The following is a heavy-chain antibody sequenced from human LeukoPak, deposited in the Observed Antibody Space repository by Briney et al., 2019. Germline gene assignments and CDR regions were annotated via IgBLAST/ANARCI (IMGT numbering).Heavy chain of an antibody. Sequence: ASVKVSCKASGYTFSDYYLHWVRQAPGQGLEWMGGIIPIFGTANYAQKFQGRVTITADESTSTAYMELSSLRSEDTAVYYCARDLTYYFDYWGQGTLVTVSS. J-gene: IGHJ4*02. V-gene: IGHV1-69*13. CDR1: GYTFSDYY. CDR2: IIPIFGTA. D-gene: IGHD2/OR15-2a*01. CDR3: ARDLTYYFDY.